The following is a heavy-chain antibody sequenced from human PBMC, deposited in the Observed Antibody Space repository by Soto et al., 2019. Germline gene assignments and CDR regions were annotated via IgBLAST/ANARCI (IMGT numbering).Heavy chain of an antibody. V-gene: IGHV4-34*01. CDR1: GGSFSGYY. J-gene: IGHJ4*02. D-gene: IGHD2-2*01. Sequence: SETLSLTCAVYGGSFSGYYWSWIRQPPGKGLEWIGEINHSGSTNYNPSLKSRVTISVDTSKNQFSLKLSSVTAADTAVYYCARLPDCSSTSCYEFDYWGQGTLVTVSS. CDR3: ARLPDCSSTSCYEFDY. CDR2: INHSGST.